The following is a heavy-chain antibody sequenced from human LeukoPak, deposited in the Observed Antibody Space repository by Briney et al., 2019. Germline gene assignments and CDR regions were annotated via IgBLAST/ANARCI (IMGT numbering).Heavy chain of an antibody. CDR2: IYYSGST. CDR3: ARDLPAKEAFDT. Sequence: PSETLSLTCTVSGGSISSYYWSWIRQPPGKGLEWVGYIYYSGSTNYNPSLKSRVTISVDTSKNQFSLKLSSVTAADTAVYYCARDLPAKEAFDTWGQGKRATVSA. V-gene: IGHV4-59*01. CDR1: GGSISSYY. J-gene: IGHJ3*02. D-gene: IGHD2-2*01.